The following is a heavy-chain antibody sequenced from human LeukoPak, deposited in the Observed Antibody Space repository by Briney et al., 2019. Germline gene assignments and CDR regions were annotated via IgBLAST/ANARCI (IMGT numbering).Heavy chain of an antibody. D-gene: IGHD2-15*01. CDR3: VSPGNDFEGRYSPHMDV. Sequence: GGSLRLSCLASGFTFSNYDMSWVRQAPGKGLEWVSGVSGSGLKTYYADSVKGRFTISRDNSNNTMYLQMSSLRAEDTAIYYCVSPGNDFEGRYSPHMDVWGKGTMVTVSS. V-gene: IGHV3-23*01. CDR2: VSGSGLKT. J-gene: IGHJ6*03. CDR1: GFTFSNYD.